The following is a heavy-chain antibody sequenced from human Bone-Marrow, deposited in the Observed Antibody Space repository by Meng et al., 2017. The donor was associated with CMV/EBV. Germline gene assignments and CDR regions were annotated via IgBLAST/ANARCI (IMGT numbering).Heavy chain of an antibody. J-gene: IGHJ4*02. V-gene: IGHV4-34*01. CDR2: INHSGST. CDR1: GGSISSYY. Sequence: SETLSLTCTVSGGSISSYYWSWIRQPPGKGLEWIGEINHSGSTNYNPSLKSRVTISVDTSKNQFSLKLSSVTAADTAVYYCARGRHFRYYYDSSGYYYFDYWGQGTLVTVSS. CDR3: ARGRHFRYYYDSSGYYYFDY. D-gene: IGHD3-22*01.